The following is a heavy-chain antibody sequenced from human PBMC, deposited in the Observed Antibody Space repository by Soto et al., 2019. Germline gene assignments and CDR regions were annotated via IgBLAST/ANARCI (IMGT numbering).Heavy chain of an antibody. CDR3: ARHKRPRIAAAGISWFDP. Sequence: GESLKISCKGSGYSFTSYWIGWVRQMPGKGLEWMGIIYPGDSDTRYSPSFQGQVTISADKSISTAYLQWSSLKASDTAMYYCARHKRPRIAAAGISWFDPWGQGTLVTVSS. J-gene: IGHJ5*02. V-gene: IGHV5-51*01. D-gene: IGHD6-13*01. CDR2: IYPGDSDT. CDR1: GYSFTSYW.